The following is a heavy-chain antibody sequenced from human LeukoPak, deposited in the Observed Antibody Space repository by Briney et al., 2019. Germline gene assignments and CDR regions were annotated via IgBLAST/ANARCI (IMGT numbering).Heavy chain of an antibody. CDR1: GFTFSSYG. Sequence: GGSLRLSCAASGFTFSSYGMHWVRQAPGKGLEWVAVISYDGSNKYYADSVKGRFTISRDNSKNTLYLQMNSLRAEDTAVYYCSVPSGYHFDYWGQGTLVTVSS. J-gene: IGHJ4*02. CDR2: ISYDGSNK. CDR3: SVPSGYHFDY. V-gene: IGHV3-30*03. D-gene: IGHD3-3*01.